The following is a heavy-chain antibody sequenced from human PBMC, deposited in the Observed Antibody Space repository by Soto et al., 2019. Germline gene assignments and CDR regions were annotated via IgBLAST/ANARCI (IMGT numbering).Heavy chain of an antibody. CDR1: GLTFSSYS. J-gene: IGHJ4*02. CDR2: ISSRSSYI. V-gene: IGHV3-21*01. D-gene: IGHD3-10*01. Sequence: GGSLRLSCEASGLTFSSYSMNWVRQAPGKGLQWVSSISSRSSYIYYADSVKGRFTISRDNAKNSLYLQMNSLRADDTAVYYCATLNTGSYSDYWGQGTLVTVSS. CDR3: ATLNTGSYSDY.